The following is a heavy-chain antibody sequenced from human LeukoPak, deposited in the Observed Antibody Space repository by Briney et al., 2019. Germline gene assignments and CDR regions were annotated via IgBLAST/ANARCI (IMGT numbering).Heavy chain of an antibody. J-gene: IGHJ6*03. CDR3: ARAVDTVKPTPYYYYMDV. CDR2: IYASGST. Sequence: KPSETLSLTCTVSGGSISSYYWSWIRQPAGKGLELIGRIYASGSTNYNPSLKSRVTMSVDTSKNQFSLKLSSVTAADTAVYYCARAVDTVKPTPYYYYMDVWGKGTTVTVSS. CDR1: GGSISSYY. V-gene: IGHV4-4*07. D-gene: IGHD5-18*01.